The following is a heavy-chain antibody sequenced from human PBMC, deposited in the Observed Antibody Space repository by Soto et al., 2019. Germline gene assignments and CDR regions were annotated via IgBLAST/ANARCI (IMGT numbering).Heavy chain of an antibody. CDR3: ARDGRELLGPYYYYGTDV. J-gene: IGHJ6*02. CDR1: GGSISSYY. CDR2: IYTSGST. Sequence: SETLSLTCTVSGGSISSYYWSWIRQPAGKGLEWIGRIYTSGSTNYNPSLKSRVTMSVDTSKNQFSLKLSSVTAADTAVYYCARDGRELLGPYYYYGTDVWGQGTTVTVSS. D-gene: IGHD1-26*01. V-gene: IGHV4-4*07.